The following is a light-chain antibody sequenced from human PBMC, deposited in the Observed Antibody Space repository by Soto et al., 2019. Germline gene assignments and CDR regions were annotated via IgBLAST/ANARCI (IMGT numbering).Light chain of an antibody. CDR2: SNT. Sequence: QSVLTQPPSVSGAPGQRVTISCTGSSSNIGSGYDVHWYQHLPRIAPRLLIYSNTNRSSGVPDRFSGSNSGTSAALAITGLQDGDEATYYCQSYDTSLSGLVFGGGTKLTVL. CDR1: SSNIGSGYD. CDR3: QSYDTSLSGLV. J-gene: IGLJ2*01. V-gene: IGLV1-40*01.